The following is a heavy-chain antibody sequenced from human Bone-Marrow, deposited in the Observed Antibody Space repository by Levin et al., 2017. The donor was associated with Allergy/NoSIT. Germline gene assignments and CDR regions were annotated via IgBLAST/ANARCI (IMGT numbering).Heavy chain of an antibody. Sequence: TLSLTCTVSGGSISDGAYYWSWLRQPPGKALEWIGYIYYSGSTKYNPSLKSRVTISQDTPKNQFSLNLSSVTAADTAIYFCARGRDSSSWYSLLWFDPWGPGTLVTVSS. CDR1: GGSISDGAYY. V-gene: IGHV4-31*03. J-gene: IGHJ5*02. D-gene: IGHD6-13*01. CDR2: IYYSGST. CDR3: ARGRDSSSWYSLLWFDP.